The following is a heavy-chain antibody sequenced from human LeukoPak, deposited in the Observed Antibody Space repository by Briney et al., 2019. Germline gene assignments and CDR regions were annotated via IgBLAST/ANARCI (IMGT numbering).Heavy chain of an antibody. J-gene: IGHJ4*02. CDR2: ISYSDSPI. CDR3: ARDVDSSPPFDY. V-gene: IGHV3-11*01. Sequence: GGALRLSCAAPGVTFSDYYMSWIRQAPGEGLEWVSYISYSDSPIYYADSVKGRFTISRDSAKNSLYLQMNSLRAEDTAVYYCARDVDSSPPFDYWGQGTLVTVSS. CDR1: GVTFSDYY. D-gene: IGHD6-6*01.